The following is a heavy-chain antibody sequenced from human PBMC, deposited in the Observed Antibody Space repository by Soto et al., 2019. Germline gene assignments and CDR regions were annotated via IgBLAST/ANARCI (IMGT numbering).Heavy chain of an antibody. CDR3: ARDTPGNWFDP. CDR1: GGSISSGGYY. J-gene: IGHJ5*02. CDR2: IYYSGST. V-gene: IGHV4-31*03. Sequence: PVGSSETLSLTCTVSGGSISSGGYYWSWIRQHPGKGLEWIGYIYYSGSTYYNPSLKSRVTISVDTSKNQFSLKLSSVTASDTAVYYCARDTPGNWFDPWGQGTLVTVSS.